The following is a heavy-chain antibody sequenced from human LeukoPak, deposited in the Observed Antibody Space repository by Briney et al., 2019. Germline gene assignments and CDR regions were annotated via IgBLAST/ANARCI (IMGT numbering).Heavy chain of an antibody. J-gene: IGHJ4*02. V-gene: IGHV1-46*01. Sequence: ASVKVSCKASGYTFTSYHMHWVRQAPGQGLEIMGIINPSGGSTTYAQKFQGRVTMTRDMSTSTVYMELSSLRSEDTAVYYCAKLAAAGTAHYYFDYWGQGTLVTVSS. CDR2: INPSGGST. D-gene: IGHD6-13*01. CDR1: GYTFTSYH. CDR3: AKLAAAGTAHYYFDY.